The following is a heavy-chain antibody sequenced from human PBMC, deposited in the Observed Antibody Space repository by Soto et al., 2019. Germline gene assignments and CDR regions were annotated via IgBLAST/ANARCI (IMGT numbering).Heavy chain of an antibody. Sequence: SETLSLTCGVHGGSFNGYYWTWLRQAPGKGLDWIGEINHSKITNYNPSLKNRLTISLDTSKRQISLDLRSVTAADTAVYYCARLCSWSGLYCWDPGGFDFWGPGTLVPVSS. CDR1: GGSFNGYY. V-gene: IGHV4-34*01. CDR2: INHSKIT. J-gene: IGHJ4*02. D-gene: IGHD3-3*01. CDR3: ARLCSWSGLYCWDPGGFDF.